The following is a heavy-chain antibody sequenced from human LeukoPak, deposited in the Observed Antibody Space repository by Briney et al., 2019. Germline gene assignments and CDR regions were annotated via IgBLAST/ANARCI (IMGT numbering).Heavy chain of an antibody. CDR2: ISGSSSYI. Sequence: PGGSLRLSCAASGFTFSTYSMNWVRQAPGKGLEWVSSISGSSSYIYYADSVKGRFTISRDNAKKSLYLQMNSLRAEDTAVYYCATQQWLDGAYYFDYWGQGSLVTVSS. D-gene: IGHD6-19*01. J-gene: IGHJ4*02. CDR3: ATQQWLDGAYYFDY. V-gene: IGHV3-21*01. CDR1: GFTFSTYS.